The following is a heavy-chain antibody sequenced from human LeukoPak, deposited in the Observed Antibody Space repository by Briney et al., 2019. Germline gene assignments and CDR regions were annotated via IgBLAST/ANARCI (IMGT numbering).Heavy chain of an antibody. V-gene: IGHV1-8*01. CDR3: ATRTYYDFWSGYSPVYYYYGMDV. Sequence: VVSVKVSCKASGYTFTSYDINWVRQATGQGLEWMGWMNPNSGNTGYAQKFQGRVTMTRNTSISTAYMELSSLRSEDTAVYYCATRTYYDFWSGYSPVYYYYGMDVWGQGTTVTVSS. CDR1: GYTFTSYD. CDR2: MNPNSGNT. D-gene: IGHD3-3*01. J-gene: IGHJ6*02.